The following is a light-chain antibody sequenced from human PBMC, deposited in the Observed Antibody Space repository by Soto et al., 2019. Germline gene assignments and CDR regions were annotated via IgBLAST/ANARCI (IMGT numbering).Light chain of an antibody. CDR1: QSVSSSY. CDR2: GAS. CDR3: QQYGSSPFT. J-gene: IGKJ3*01. Sequence: EIVLTQSPGTLSLSPVERATLSGMASQSVSSSYLAWYQQKPGQAPRLLVYGASSRATGIPARFSGSGSGTDFTLTISRLEPEDFAVYYCQQYGSSPFTFGPGTKVDIK. V-gene: IGKV3-20*01.